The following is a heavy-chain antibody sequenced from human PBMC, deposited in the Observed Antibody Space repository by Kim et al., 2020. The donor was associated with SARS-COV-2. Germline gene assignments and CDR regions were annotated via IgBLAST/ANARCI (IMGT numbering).Heavy chain of an antibody. D-gene: IGHD3-3*01. V-gene: IGHV3-33*01. CDR3: ARDRRSDFWTGYRPAIGY. Sequence: GGSLRLSCAASGFTLSSYGMHWVRQAPGKGLEWVAIIWCDGSNKYYADSVKGRFTISRDNSKNTLYLQMNSLRAEDTAVYYCARDRRSDFWTGYRPAIGYWGQGTLVTVSS. CDR2: IWCDGSNK. J-gene: IGHJ4*02. CDR1: GFTLSSYG.